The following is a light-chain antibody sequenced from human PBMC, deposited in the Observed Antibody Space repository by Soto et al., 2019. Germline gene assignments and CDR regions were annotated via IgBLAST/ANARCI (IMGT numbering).Light chain of an antibody. V-gene: IGKV2-28*01. CDR3: MQALQAPLT. CDR1: QSLLHSNGYNY. Sequence: DIVVTQSPLSLPVTPGEPASISCRSSQSLLHSNGYNYLDWYLQKPGQSPQLLINLGSNRAAGVPDRFSGSGSGTDFTLKNSRLEAEDVGFYYGMQALQAPLTFGQGTKVEIE. CDR2: LGS. J-gene: IGKJ1*01.